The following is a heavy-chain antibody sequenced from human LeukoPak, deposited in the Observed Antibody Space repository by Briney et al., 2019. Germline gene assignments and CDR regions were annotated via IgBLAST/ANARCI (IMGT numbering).Heavy chain of an antibody. CDR1: GFTFSSYG. J-gene: IGHJ4*02. CDR3: ARDQVGNYYDSSGYDY. Sequence: GGSLRLSCAASGFTFSSYGMHWVCQAPGKGLEWVAVIWYDGSNKYYADSVKGRFTISRDNSKNTLYLQMNSLRAEDTAVYYCARDQVGNYYDSSGYDYWGQGTLVTVSS. V-gene: IGHV3-33*01. CDR2: IWYDGSNK. D-gene: IGHD3-22*01.